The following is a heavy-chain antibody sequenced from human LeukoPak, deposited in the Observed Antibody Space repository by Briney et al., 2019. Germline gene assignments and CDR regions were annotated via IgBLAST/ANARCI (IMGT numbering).Heavy chain of an antibody. D-gene: IGHD3-10*01. V-gene: IGHV3-21*01. J-gene: IGHJ4*02. CDR2: ITTTSGYI. Sequence: PGGSLRLSCAASGFNFDSYSLNWVRQAPGKGLEWVSAITTTSGYINSADSVKGRFTISRDNAKNSLYLQMNGLRAEDTAVYYCATGRGMTLLDYWGQGTLVTVSS. CDR1: GFNFDSYS. CDR3: ATGRGMTLLDY.